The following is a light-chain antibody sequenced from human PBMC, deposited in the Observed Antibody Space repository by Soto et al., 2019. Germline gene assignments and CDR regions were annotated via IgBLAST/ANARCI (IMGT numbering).Light chain of an antibody. CDR2: DVS. CDR3: SSYTSSSKV. J-gene: IGLJ1*01. CDR1: SSDVCGYNY. V-gene: IGLV2-14*01. Sequence: QSALTQPASVSGSPRQSITISCTGTSSDVCGYNYVSWYQQHPGKAPKLMIYDVSNRPSGVSNRFSGSKSGNTASLTISGLQAEDEADYYCSSYTSSSKVFGTGTKVTVL.